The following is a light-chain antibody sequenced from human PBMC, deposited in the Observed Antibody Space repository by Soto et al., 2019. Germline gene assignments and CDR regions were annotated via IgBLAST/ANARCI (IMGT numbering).Light chain of an antibody. J-gene: IGKJ4*01. CDR1: QSVGNNY. V-gene: IGKV3-20*01. Sequence: EIVLTQSPGTLSLSPGERATLSCRASQSVGNNYLAWYQQKPGQPPRFLMYDASTRATGIPDRFSGSRSGTDFTLTISRLEPGDFAVYYCQQYGNSPLTFGGGTKVEIK. CDR2: DAS. CDR3: QQYGNSPLT.